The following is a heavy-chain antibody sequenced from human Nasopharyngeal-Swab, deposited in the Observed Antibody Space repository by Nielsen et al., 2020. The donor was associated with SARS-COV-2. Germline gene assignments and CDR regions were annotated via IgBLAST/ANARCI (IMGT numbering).Heavy chain of an antibody. D-gene: IGHD1-1*01. CDR1: GFTFSSYA. CDR2: ISGSGGST. J-gene: IGHJ4*02. Sequence: GESLKIPCAASGFTFSSYAMSWVRQAPGKGLEWVSAISGSGGSTYYADSVKGRFTISRDNSKNSLYLQMNSLRHEDTAVYYCASGTYDNAPGWGQGTLVTVSS. V-gene: IGHV3-23*01. CDR3: ASGTYDNAPG.